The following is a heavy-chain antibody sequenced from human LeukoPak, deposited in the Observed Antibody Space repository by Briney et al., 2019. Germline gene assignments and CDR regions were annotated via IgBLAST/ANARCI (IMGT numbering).Heavy chain of an antibody. CDR1: SGSISNYY. CDR3: ARHISGATKELSAFDI. V-gene: IGHV4-59*08. D-gene: IGHD1-20*01. CDR2: TYYSEST. J-gene: IGHJ3*02. Sequence: SETLSLTCTVSSGSISNYYWSWIRQPPGKGLEWIGYTYYSESTKYNPSLKSRLTISADTSKNQFSLRLTSVTAADTAVYYCARHISGATKELSAFDIWGQGTMVNVSS.